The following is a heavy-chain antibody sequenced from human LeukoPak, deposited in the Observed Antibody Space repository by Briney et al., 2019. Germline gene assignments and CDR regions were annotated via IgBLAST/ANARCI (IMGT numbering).Heavy chain of an antibody. CDR3: ARGGLVGATDPGFDY. J-gene: IGHJ4*02. CDR1: GGTFSSYA. Sequence: ASVKVSCKASGGTFSSYAISWVRQAPGQGLEWMGGIIPIFGTANYAQKFQGRVTITADESTSTAYMELSSLRSEDTAVYYCARGGLVGATDPGFDYWGQGTLVTVSS. D-gene: IGHD1-26*01. CDR2: IIPIFGTA. V-gene: IGHV1-69*13.